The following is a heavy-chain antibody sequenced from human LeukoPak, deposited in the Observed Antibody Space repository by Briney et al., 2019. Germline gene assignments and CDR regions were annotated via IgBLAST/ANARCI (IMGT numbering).Heavy chain of an antibody. D-gene: IGHD3-10*01. Sequence: SETLSLTCTVSGGSISGYYWSWIRQPPGKGLEWIGYIYYSGSTNYNPSLKSRVTISVDTSKNQFSLKLSSVTAADTAVYYCARDQGYGSGMLVDYWGQGTLVTVSS. CDR3: ARDQGYGSGMLVDY. CDR1: GGSISGYY. V-gene: IGHV4-59*01. CDR2: IYYSGST. J-gene: IGHJ4*02.